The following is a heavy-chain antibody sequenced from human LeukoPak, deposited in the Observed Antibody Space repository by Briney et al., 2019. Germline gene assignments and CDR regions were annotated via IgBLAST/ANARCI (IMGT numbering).Heavy chain of an antibody. CDR1: GGSFSGYY. CDR2: INHSGST. Sequence: SETLSLTCAVYGGSFSGYYGSWIRQPPGKGLEWIGEINHSGSTNYNPSLKSRVTISVDTSKNQFSLKLSSVTAADTAVYYCARGRGSSWYWEYFQHWGQGTLVTVSS. D-gene: IGHD6-13*01. J-gene: IGHJ1*01. V-gene: IGHV4-34*01. CDR3: ARGRGSSWYWEYFQH.